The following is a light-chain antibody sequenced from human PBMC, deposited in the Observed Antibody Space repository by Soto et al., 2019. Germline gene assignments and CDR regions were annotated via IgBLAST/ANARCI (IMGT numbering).Light chain of an antibody. CDR2: NDN. CDR3: AAWDGSLNHIL. J-gene: IGLJ2*01. Sequence: QSVLTQPPSASVTPGQGVAISCSGSSSNMGSNTVNWYQHLPGTAPKRLIYNDNQRPSGVPDRFFGSKSGTSASLAITGLQSEDEADYYCAAWDGSLNHILFGGGTKVTVL. CDR1: SSNMGSNT. V-gene: IGLV1-44*01.